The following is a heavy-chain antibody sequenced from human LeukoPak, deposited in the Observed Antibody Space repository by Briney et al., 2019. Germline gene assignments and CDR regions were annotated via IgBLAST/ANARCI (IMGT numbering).Heavy chain of an antibody. D-gene: IGHD3-22*01. CDR3: ARLQEGITMIVGDFDY. V-gene: IGHV5-51*01. Sequence: GESLKISCKGSGYSFTSYWIGGVRQMPGKGLEGMGIIYPGDSDTRYSPSFQGQVTISADKSISTAYLQWSSLKASDTAMYYCARLQEGITMIVGDFDYWGQGTLVTVSS. CDR2: IYPGDSDT. J-gene: IGHJ4*02. CDR1: GYSFTSYW.